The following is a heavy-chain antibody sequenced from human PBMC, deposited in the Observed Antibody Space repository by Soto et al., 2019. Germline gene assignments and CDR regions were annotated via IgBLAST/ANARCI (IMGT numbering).Heavy chain of an antibody. CDR1: GYMFTSYG. CDR2: ISAYNGNK. CDR3: ARTGGGMAARPLAY. J-gene: IGHJ4*02. D-gene: IGHD6-6*01. V-gene: IGHV1-18*04. Sequence: QIQLVQSGGKVKKPGASVEVSCKASGYMFTSYGISWVRQAPGQGLEWMAWISAYNGNKKYAQKFQGRVTMTTDTSTSTVSMELQNLRSDDTAIYYCARTGGGMAARPLAYWGQGTLVTVSS.